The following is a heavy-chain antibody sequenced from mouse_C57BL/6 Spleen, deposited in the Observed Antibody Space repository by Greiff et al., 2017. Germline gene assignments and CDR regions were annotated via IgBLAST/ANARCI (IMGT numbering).Heavy chain of an antibody. CDR2: IDPYDSIT. Sequence: QVQLQQSGAELVKPGASVKLSCKASGYTFTSYWMQWVKQRPGQGLEWLGEIDPYDSITKYNQKFTGKATLNVDTSSSTAYMQLISLPSEDSAVYYCARSVVRRYAMGYWGQVASVTVSS. J-gene: IGHJ4*01. V-gene: IGHV1-50*01. D-gene: IGHD2-14*01. CDR3: ARSVVRRYAMGY. CDR1: GYTFTSYW.